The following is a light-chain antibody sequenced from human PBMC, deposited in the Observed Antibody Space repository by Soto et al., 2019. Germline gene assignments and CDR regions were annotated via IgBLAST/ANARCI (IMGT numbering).Light chain of an antibody. J-gene: IGLJ1*01. CDR2: GNS. CDR1: SSNIGAGYD. V-gene: IGLV1-40*01. CDR3: QSYDSSLTLDV. Sequence: SVLTQPPSVSGAPGQRVTISCTGSSSNIGAGYDVHWYQQLPGTAPKLLIYGNSNRPSGVPDRFSGSKSGTSASLAITGLQAEDEADYYCQSYDSSLTLDVFGTGTKVTVL.